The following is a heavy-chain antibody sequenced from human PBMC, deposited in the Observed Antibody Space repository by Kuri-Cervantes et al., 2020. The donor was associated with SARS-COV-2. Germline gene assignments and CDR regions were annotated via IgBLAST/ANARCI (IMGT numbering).Heavy chain of an antibody. Sequence: SVKVSCKASGYTFTGYYMHWVRQAPGQGLEWMGGIIPIFGTANYAQKFQGRVTITADESTSTAYMELSSLRSEDTAVYYCAMHYYGSGNYFDYWGQGTLVTVSS. CDR2: IIPIFGTA. CDR3: AMHYYGSGNYFDY. V-gene: IGHV1-69*13. J-gene: IGHJ4*02. D-gene: IGHD3-10*01. CDR1: GYTFTGYY.